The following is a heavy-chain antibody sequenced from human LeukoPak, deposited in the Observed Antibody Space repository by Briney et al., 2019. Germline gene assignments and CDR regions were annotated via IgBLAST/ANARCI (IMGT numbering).Heavy chain of an antibody. V-gene: IGHV4-59*01. Sequence: GSLRLSCAASGFTFDDYGMSWIRQPPGKGLEWIGYIYYSGSTNYNPSLKSRVTISVDTSKNQFSLKLSSVTAADTAVYYCARALYANYFDYWGQGTLVTVSS. CDR2: IYYSGST. CDR1: GFTFDDYG. CDR3: ARALYANYFDY. J-gene: IGHJ4*02. D-gene: IGHD3-3*01.